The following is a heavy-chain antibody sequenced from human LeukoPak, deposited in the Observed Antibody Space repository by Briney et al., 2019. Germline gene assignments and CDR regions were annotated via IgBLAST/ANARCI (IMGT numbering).Heavy chain of an antibody. CDR2: ISYDGSNK. CDR3: ATHHREGVTGREYFQH. D-gene: IGHD6-19*01. V-gene: IGHV3-30*03. Sequence: GGSLRLSCAASGFNFGSYGMPWVRQAPGKGLEWVAIISYDGSNKYYADSVKGRFTISRDNSKNTLYVQMSSLRAEDTAVYYCATHHREGVTGREYFQHWGQGTLVTVSS. J-gene: IGHJ1*01. CDR1: GFNFGSYG.